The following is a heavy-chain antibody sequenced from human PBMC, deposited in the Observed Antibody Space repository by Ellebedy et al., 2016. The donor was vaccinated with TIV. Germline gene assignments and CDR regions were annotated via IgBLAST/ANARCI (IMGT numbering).Heavy chain of an antibody. D-gene: IGHD6-13*01. J-gene: IGHJ4*02. Sequence: ASVKVSXXASGYTFTSYGISWVRQAPGQGLEWMGWISAYNGNTNYAQKLQGRVTMTTDTSTSTAYMELRSLRSDDTAVYYCAKDRWGTSWYHPDYWGQGTLVTVSS. V-gene: IGHV1-18*01. CDR3: AKDRWGTSWYHPDY. CDR2: ISAYNGNT. CDR1: GYTFTSYG.